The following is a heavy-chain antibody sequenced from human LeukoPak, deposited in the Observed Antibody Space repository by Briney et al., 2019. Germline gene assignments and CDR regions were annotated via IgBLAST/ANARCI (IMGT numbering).Heavy chain of an antibody. CDR3: ARDQRYSSGWLEFDP. Sequence: PSETLSLTCAVYGGSFSGYYWSWIRQPPGKGLEWIGEINHSGSTNYNPSLKSRVTISVDTSKNQFSLKLSSVTAADTAVYYCARDQRYSSGWLEFDPWGQGTLVTVSS. D-gene: IGHD6-19*01. V-gene: IGHV4-34*01. CDR1: GGSFSGYY. J-gene: IGHJ5*02. CDR2: INHSGST.